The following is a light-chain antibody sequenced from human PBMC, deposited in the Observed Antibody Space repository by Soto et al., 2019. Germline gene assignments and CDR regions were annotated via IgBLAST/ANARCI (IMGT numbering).Light chain of an antibody. CDR3: AAWDDSLNGYV. Sequence: QSVLTQPPSASGTPGQRVTISCSGSSSNIGGNPVNWYQQLPGTAPKLLIYSNHQRPSGVPDRFSGSKSGTSASLAISGLQSEDEADYYCAAWDDSLNGYVFGTGTKLTVL. CDR2: SNH. V-gene: IGLV1-44*01. J-gene: IGLJ1*01. CDR1: SSNIGGNP.